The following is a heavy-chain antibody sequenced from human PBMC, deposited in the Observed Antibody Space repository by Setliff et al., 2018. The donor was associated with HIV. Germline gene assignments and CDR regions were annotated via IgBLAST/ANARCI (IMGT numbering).Heavy chain of an antibody. CDR3: ARNIDMHYDFWSAYDY. Sequence: ASVKVSCKASGYTLTSHYIHWVRQAPGQGLEWMGWINVNNDATNYAQKFQGRVSMTRDTSISTAYTELRSLTSDDTAVYYCARNIDMHYDFWSAYDYWGQGALVTVSS. V-gene: IGHV1-2*02. D-gene: IGHD3-3*01. CDR1: GYTLTSHY. CDR2: INVNNDAT. J-gene: IGHJ4*02.